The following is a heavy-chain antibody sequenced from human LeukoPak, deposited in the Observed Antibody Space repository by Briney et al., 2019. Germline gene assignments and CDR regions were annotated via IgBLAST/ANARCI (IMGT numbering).Heavy chain of an antibody. CDR3: ARDRYDILTGYYPLDY. Sequence: SETLSLTCTVSGGSISSYYWSWIRQPPGKGLEWIGYTYYSGSTNYNPSLKSRVTISVDTSKNQFSLKLSSVTAADTAVYYCARDRYDILTGYYPLDYWGQGTLVTVSS. D-gene: IGHD3-9*01. J-gene: IGHJ4*02. V-gene: IGHV4-59*01. CDR1: GGSISSYY. CDR2: TYYSGST.